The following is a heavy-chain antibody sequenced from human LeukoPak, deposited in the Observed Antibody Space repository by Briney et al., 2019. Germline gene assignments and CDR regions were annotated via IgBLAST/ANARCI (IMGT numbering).Heavy chain of an antibody. J-gene: IGHJ4*02. CDR1: GDSISTYY. D-gene: IGHD6-6*01. Sequence: PSETLSLTCTVSGDSISTYYWSWIRQPPGKGLEWIGYIYYRVTSDYNPSLKSRVTMSVDMSTRQISLKLSSVTAADTAVYYCARRHVEYSSSSDPYYFDYWGQGTLVTVSS. V-gene: IGHV4-59*01. CDR2: IYYRVTS. CDR3: ARRHVEYSSSSDPYYFDY.